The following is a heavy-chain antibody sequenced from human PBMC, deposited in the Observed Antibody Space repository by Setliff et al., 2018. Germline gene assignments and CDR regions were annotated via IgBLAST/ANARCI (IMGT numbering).Heavy chain of an antibody. Sequence: ASVKVSCKSSGYTFTTYAMHWLRQAPGQRLEWMGWIIPDNGKTEYSEEFQDRVTFTTDASATTAYMDLRSLRSDDMAVYYCARGYCDGIGCPAPLYYFDSWGQGTLVTVSS. CDR2: IIPDNGKT. V-gene: IGHV1-3*03. CDR1: GYTFTTYA. D-gene: IGHD2-21*01. J-gene: IGHJ4*02. CDR3: ARGYCDGIGCPAPLYYFDS.